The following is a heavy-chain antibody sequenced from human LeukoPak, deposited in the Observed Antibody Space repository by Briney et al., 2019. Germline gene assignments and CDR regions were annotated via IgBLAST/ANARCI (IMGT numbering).Heavy chain of an antibody. CDR3: AKVGSQETIEVAGPYFDY. CDR1: GFTFTNYG. J-gene: IGHJ4*02. CDR2: IWYDGSKT. D-gene: IGHD6-19*01. Sequence: GGSLGLSCTTSGFTFTNYGINWVRQAPGKGLEWVAAIWYDGSKTSYTDSVKGRFTVSRDISKNTVYLQMNGLKAEDTAVYYCAKVGSQETIEVAGPYFDYWGQGSLVTVSS. V-gene: IGHV3-33*06.